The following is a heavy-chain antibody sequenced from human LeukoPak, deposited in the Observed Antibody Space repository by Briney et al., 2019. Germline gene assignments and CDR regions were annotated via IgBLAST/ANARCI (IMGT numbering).Heavy chain of an antibody. D-gene: IGHD1-26*01. CDR2: ISYDGSNK. CDR3: ARDQYSGSSYSTDY. CDR1: GFTFSSYA. J-gene: IGHJ4*02. Sequence: GGSLRLSCAASGFTFSSYAMHWVRQAPGKGLEWVAVISYDGSNKYYADSVKGRFTISRDNSKNTLYLQMNSLRAEDTAVYYCARDQYSGSSYSTDYWGQGTLVTVSS. V-gene: IGHV3-30*04.